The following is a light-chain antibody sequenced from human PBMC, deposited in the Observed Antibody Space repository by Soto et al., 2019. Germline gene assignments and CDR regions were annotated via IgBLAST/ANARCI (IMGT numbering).Light chain of an antibody. CDR2: KAS. CDR1: QSLTGR. V-gene: IGKV1-5*03. Sequence: DIQMTQSPSTLSASIGDRVTLTCRASQSLTGRLAWYQQKPGKAPKLLIYKASLLETGVPSRFSGSASGTEFTLTISSLQTDDFGTYYCQQYNSHPWTFGQGTKVEMK. J-gene: IGKJ1*01. CDR3: QQYNSHPWT.